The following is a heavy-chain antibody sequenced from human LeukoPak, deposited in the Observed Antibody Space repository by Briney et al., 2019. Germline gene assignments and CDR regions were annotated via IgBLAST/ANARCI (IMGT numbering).Heavy chain of an antibody. D-gene: IGHD3-16*01. CDR2: TYSGGNT. CDR1: GFTVSTNF. V-gene: IGHV3-66*01. J-gene: IGHJ4*02. CDR3: ARDRGGSARFDY. Sequence: GESLKISCAVSGFTVSTNFMSWVRQAPGKGLEWVSVTYSGGNTYYADPVKGRFTISRDNSKNTLYLQMNSLRAEDTAVYYCARDRGGSARFDYWGQGTLVTVSS.